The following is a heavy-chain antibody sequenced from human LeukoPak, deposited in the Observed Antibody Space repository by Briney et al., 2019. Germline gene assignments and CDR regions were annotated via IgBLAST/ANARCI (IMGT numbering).Heavy chain of an antibody. CDR1: GSTFSSYG. J-gene: IGHJ4*02. V-gene: IGHV3-30*18. D-gene: IGHD4-17*01. CDR2: ISYDGSNK. Sequence: GGSLRLSCAASGSTFSSYGMHWVRQAPGKGLEWVAVISYDGSNKYYADSVKGRFTISRDNSKNTLYLQMNSLRAEDTAVYYCAKDDYGDKYFDYWGQGTLVTVSS. CDR3: AKDDYGDKYFDY.